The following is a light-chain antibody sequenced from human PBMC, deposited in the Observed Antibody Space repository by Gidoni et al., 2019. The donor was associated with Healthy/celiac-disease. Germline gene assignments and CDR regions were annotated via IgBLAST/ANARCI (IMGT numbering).Light chain of an antibody. CDR3: MQGTHLYT. J-gene: IGKJ2*01. V-gene: IGKV2-30*01. Sequence: QSPRRLIYKVSNRDSVVPDRFSGRGSGTDFTLKISRVVAEDVGVYYCMQGTHLYTFGQXTKLEIK. CDR2: KVS.